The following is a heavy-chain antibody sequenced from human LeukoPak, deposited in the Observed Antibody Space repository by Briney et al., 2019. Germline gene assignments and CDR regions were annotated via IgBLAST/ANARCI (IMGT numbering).Heavy chain of an antibody. CDR2: IRYDGSNK. V-gene: IGHV3-30*02. CDR1: GFTFSSYG. Sequence: GGSLRLSCAASGFTFSSYGMHWVRQAPGKGLEWVAFIRYDGSNKYYADSVKGRFTISRDNSKNTLYLQMNSLRAEDTAVYYCAKLALTVTRSPHIYYFDYWGQGTLVTVSS. D-gene: IGHD4-17*01. J-gene: IGHJ4*02. CDR3: AKLALTVTRSPHIYYFDY.